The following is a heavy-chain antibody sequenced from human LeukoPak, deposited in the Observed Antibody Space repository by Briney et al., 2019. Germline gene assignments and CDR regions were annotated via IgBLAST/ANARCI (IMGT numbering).Heavy chain of an antibody. CDR1: GYTFSGYY. Sequence: GASVKVSCTASGYTFSGYYMHWVRQAPGQGLEWMGWINPNSGGTNYAQKFQGRVTMTRDTSISTAYMELSRLRSDDTAVYYCARDGYCSSTSCYLPGDWGQGTLVTVSS. J-gene: IGHJ4*02. V-gene: IGHV1-2*02. CDR3: ARDGYCSSTSCYLPGD. CDR2: INPNSGGT. D-gene: IGHD2-2*03.